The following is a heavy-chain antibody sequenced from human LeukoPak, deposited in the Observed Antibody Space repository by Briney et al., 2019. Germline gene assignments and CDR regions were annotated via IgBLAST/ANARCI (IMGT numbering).Heavy chain of an antibody. Sequence: PGGSLRLSCAASGFTFSSYEMNWVRQAPGKGLVWVSYISSSGSTIYYADSVKGRSTISRDNAKNSLYLQMNSLRAEDTAVYYCAELGITMIGGVWGKGTTVTISS. V-gene: IGHV3-48*03. CDR1: GFTFSSYE. D-gene: IGHD3-10*02. CDR2: ISSSGSTI. CDR3: AELGITMIGGV. J-gene: IGHJ6*04.